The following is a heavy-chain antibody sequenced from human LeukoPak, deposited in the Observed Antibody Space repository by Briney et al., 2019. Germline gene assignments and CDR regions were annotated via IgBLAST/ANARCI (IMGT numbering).Heavy chain of an antibody. V-gene: IGHV3-21*01. Sequence: GGSLRLSCAASGFTFSSYTMNWVRQAPGKGLEWVSSMSSSSIHIYYADSVKGRFTISRDNAKNSLYLQMNSLRAEDTAVYYCARDVGDKRGYGYGYAFDYWGQGALVTVSS. J-gene: IGHJ4*02. CDR3: ARDVGDKRGYGYGYAFDY. CDR1: GFTFSSYT. CDR2: MSSSSIHI. D-gene: IGHD5-18*01.